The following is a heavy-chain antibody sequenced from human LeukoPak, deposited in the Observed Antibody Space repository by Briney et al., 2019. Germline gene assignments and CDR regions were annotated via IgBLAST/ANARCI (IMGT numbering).Heavy chain of an antibody. Sequence: SETLSLTCTVSGGSISSYYWSWIRQPPGKGLEWIGYIYYSGSTNYNPSLKSRVTISVDTSKNQFSLKLSSVTAADTAVYYCARVDTAMVTHGWFDPWGQGTLVTVSS. CDR2: IYYSGST. J-gene: IGHJ5*02. CDR3: ARVDTAMVTHGWFDP. V-gene: IGHV4-59*01. D-gene: IGHD5-18*01. CDR1: GGSISSYY.